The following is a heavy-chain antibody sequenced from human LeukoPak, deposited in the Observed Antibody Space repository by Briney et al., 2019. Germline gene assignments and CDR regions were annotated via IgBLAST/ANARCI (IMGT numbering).Heavy chain of an antibody. J-gene: IGHJ4*02. V-gene: IGHV3-48*03. CDR1: GFTFSSYE. CDR3: ASSRDGYNWRDFDY. D-gene: IGHD5-24*01. CDR2: ISSNGSTI. Sequence: GGSLRLSCAASGFTFSSYEMNWVRQAPGKGLEWVSYISSNGSTIYYADSVKGRFTISRDNAKNSLYLQMNSLRAEDTAVYYCASSRDGYNWRDFDYWGQGTLVTVSS.